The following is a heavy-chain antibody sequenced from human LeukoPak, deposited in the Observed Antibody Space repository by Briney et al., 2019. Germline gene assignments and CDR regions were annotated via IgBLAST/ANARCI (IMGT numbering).Heavy chain of an antibody. CDR3: ARRAAAGNFDY. V-gene: IGHV4-38-2*02. CDR2: IYHSGST. D-gene: IGHD6-13*01. Sequence: SETLSLTCTVSGYSISSGYYWGWIRQPPGKGLEWIGSIYHSGSTYYNPSLKSRVTISVDTSKSQFSLKLSSVTAADTAVYYCARRAAAGNFDYWGQGTLVPVSS. J-gene: IGHJ4*02. CDR1: GYSISSGYY.